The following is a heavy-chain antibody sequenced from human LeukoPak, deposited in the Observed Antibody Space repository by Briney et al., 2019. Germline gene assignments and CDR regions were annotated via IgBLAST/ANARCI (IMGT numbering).Heavy chain of an antibody. CDR1: GYTFTSYY. CDR3: ARVVAAAGNYGWFAP. CDR2: INPSGGST. V-gene: IGHV1-46*01. Sequence: ASVKVSCKASGYTFTSYYMHWVRQAPGQGLEWMGIINPSGGSTSYAQKFQGRVTMTRDTSTSTVYMELSSLRSEDTAVYYCARVVAAAGNYGWFAPWGQGTLVTVSS. D-gene: IGHD6-13*01. J-gene: IGHJ5*02.